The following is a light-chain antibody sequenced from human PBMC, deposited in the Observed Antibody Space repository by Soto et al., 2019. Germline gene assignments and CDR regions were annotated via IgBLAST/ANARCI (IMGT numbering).Light chain of an antibody. Sequence: QSVLTQSPSASASLGASVKLTCTVSSGYSSYAIAWHQQQPEKGPRYLMKLNSDGSHSKGGGIPDRFSGSSSGAERYLTISSLQSEDEADYYCQTWGTGIAVFGGGTQLTVL. CDR2: LNSDGSH. V-gene: IGLV4-69*01. CDR1: SGYSSYA. J-gene: IGLJ7*01. CDR3: QTWGTGIAV.